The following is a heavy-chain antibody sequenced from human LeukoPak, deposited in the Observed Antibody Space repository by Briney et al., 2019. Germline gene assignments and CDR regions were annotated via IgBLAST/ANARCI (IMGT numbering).Heavy chain of an antibody. Sequence: GGSLRLSCAASGYTFSDFYMSWIRQAPGKGLEWISYISHTGSPTYYADSVKGRFTISRDNAKTSLYLQMNSLRAEDTAVYYCARGGSSWYTFPGRIDYWGQGILVTVSS. CDR3: ARGGSSWYTFPGRIDY. J-gene: IGHJ4*02. V-gene: IGHV3-11*01. CDR2: ISHTGSPT. D-gene: IGHD6-13*01. CDR1: GYTFSDFY.